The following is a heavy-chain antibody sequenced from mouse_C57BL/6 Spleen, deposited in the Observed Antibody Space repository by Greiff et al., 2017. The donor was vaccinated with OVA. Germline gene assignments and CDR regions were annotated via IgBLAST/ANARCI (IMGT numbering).Heavy chain of an antibody. CDR3: ARVTTGVAQFDY. CDR2: INPDGSST. Sequence: DVLLVESEAGLVQPGSSMKLSCTASGFTFSDYYMAWVRQVPEKGLEWVGNINPDGSSTYYLDSLKSRFIISRDNAKNILYLQMSSLKSEDTATYYCARVTTGVAQFDYWGQGTTLTVSS. D-gene: IGHD1-1*01. J-gene: IGHJ2*01. V-gene: IGHV5-16*01. CDR1: GFTFSDYY.